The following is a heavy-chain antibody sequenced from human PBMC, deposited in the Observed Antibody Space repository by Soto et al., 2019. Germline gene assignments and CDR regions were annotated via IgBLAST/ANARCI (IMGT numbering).Heavy chain of an antibody. J-gene: IGHJ4*02. D-gene: IGHD6-13*01. V-gene: IGHV4-34*01. CDR3: AREDHSSAYY. CDR2: INHSGST. Sequence: QVQLQQWGAGLLKPSETLSLTCAVYGGSFSGYYWSWIRQPPGKGLEWIGEINHSGSTNYNPSLKSRVTISVDTSKNQFSLKLSSVTAADTAVYYCAREDHSSAYYWGQGTLVTVPS. CDR1: GGSFSGYY.